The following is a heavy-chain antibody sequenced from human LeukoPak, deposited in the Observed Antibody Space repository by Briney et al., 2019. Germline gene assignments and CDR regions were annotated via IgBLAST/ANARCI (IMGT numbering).Heavy chain of an antibody. CDR1: GFTLCRYG. CDR3: AKDRVLYDILTGYYDY. V-gene: IGHV3-30*18. CDR2: ISYDGSNK. D-gene: IGHD3-9*01. Sequence: GGSLRLSCAASGFTLCRYGMHWVRQAPGKGLEWVAVISYDGSNKYYTDSVKGRFTISRDNSRNTLYLQMNSLRAEDTAVYYCAKDRVLYDILTGYYDYWGPGTLVTVSS. J-gene: IGHJ4*02.